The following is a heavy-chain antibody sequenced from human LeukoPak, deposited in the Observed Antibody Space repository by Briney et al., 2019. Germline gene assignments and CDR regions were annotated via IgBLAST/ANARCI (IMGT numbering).Heavy chain of an antibody. D-gene: IGHD3-10*01. CDR1: GGSISSYY. CDR2: IYYSGST. Sequence: SETLSLTCTVSGGSISSYYWSWIRQPPGKGLEWIGYIYYSGSTNYNPSLKSRVTISVDTSKNQFSLKLSSVTAADTAVYYCATMRYYYGSYYMDVWGKGTTVTVSS. J-gene: IGHJ6*03. CDR3: ATMRYYYGSYYMDV. V-gene: IGHV4-59*01.